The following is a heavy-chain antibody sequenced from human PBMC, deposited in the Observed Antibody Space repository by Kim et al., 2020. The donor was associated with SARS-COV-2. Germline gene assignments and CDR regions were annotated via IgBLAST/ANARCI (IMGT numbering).Heavy chain of an antibody. D-gene: IGHD6-19*01. Sequence: GGSLRLSCAASGFTFNNYAMSWVRQPRGKGPEWVSALSGSGRNTYYADSVRGRFTISRDNSKNTLYLQMNRLRVDDTAIYYCAKDGGGWYTSGWYYFDNWDQGSLVTVAS. V-gene: IGHV3-23*01. CDR2: LSGSGRNT. J-gene: IGHJ4*02. CDR1: GFTFNNYA. CDR3: AKDGGGWYTSGWYYFDN.